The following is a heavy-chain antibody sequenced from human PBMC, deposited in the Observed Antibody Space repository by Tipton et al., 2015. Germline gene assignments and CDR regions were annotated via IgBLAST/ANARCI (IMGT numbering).Heavy chain of an antibody. CDR1: GYSISSGYY. CDR3: ARDLEHGMDV. D-gene: IGHD5-24*01. V-gene: IGHV4-38-2*02. Sequence: TLSLTCDVSGYSISSGYYWGWIRQPPGKGLEWIGSLSYSGKTDYNPPLRSRVTISLDTSKNQFSLTLNSVTAADTAVYYCARDLEHGMDVWGQGTTVTVSS. CDR2: LSYSGKT. J-gene: IGHJ6*02.